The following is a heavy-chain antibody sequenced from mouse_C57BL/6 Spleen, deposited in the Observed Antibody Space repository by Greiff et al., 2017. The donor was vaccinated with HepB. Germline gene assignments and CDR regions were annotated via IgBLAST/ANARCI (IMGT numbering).Heavy chain of an antibody. V-gene: IGHV1-69*01. CDR3: ARGAGNPYFDY. Sequence: VQLQQSGAELVMPGASVKLSCKASGYTFTSYWMHWVKQRPGQGLEWIGEIDPSDSYTNYNQKFKGKSTLTVDKSSSTAYMQLSSLTSEDSAVYCCARGAGNPYFDYWGQGTTLTVSS. CDR1: GYTFTSYW. CDR2: IDPSDSYT. D-gene: IGHD2-1*01. J-gene: IGHJ2*01.